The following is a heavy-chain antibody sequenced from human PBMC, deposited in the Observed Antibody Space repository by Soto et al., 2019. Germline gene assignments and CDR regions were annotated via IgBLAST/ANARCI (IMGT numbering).Heavy chain of an antibody. CDR2: IIPIFGTA. V-gene: IGHV1-69*13. J-gene: IGHJ6*02. D-gene: IGHD3-22*01. CDR1: GGTFSSYA. Sequence: GASVKVSCKASGGTFSSYAISWVRQAPGQGLEWMGGIIPIFGTANYAQKFQGRVTITADGSTSTAYMELSSLRSEDTAVYYCARDRRYYYDSSGLPRYYYGMDVWGQGTTGTVSS. CDR3: ARDRRYYYDSSGLPRYYYGMDV.